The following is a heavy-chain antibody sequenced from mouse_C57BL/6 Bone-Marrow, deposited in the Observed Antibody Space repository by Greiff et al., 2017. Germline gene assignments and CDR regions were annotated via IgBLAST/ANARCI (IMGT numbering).Heavy chain of an antibody. D-gene: IGHD1-1*01. CDR2: IQYSGST. Sequence: DVQLVESGPDLVKPSQSLSLTCTVTGYSITSGYNWHWIRQFPGNKLEWMGYIQYSGSTNYNPSRKSLISITRDTSKNQFFLQLNSVTTEDTATYYCTRGGSVVPHWYFDVWGAGTTVTVSS. V-gene: IGHV3-1*02. CDR1: GYSITSGYN. J-gene: IGHJ1*01. CDR3: TRGGSVVPHWYFDV.